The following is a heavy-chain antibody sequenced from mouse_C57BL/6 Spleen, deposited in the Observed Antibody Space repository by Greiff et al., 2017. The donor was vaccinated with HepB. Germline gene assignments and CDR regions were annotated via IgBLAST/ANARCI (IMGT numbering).Heavy chain of an antibody. CDR3: ARAAQERYFDV. V-gene: IGHV1-66*01. Sequence: QVQLKESGPELVKPGASVKISCKASGYSFTSYYIHWVKQRPGQGLEWIGWIYPGSGNTKYNEKFKGKATLTADTSSSTAYMQLSSLTSEDSAVYYCARAAQERYFDVWGTGTTVTVSS. J-gene: IGHJ1*03. CDR2: IYPGSGNT. CDR1: GYSFTSYY. D-gene: IGHD3-2*02.